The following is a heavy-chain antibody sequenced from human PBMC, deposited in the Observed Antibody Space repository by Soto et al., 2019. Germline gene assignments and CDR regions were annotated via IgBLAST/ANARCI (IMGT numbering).Heavy chain of an antibody. CDR3: ARDPQGGYSYGYGSRRFDY. Sequence: QVQLVQSGAEVKKPGASVKVSCKASGYTFTSYGIIWVRQAPGQGLEWMGWISAYNGNTNYAQKLQGRVTMTTDTSTSTAYMELRSLRSDDTAVYYCARDPQGGYSYGYGSRRFDYWGQGTLVTVSS. D-gene: IGHD5-18*01. V-gene: IGHV1-18*01. CDR1: GYTFTSYG. CDR2: ISAYNGNT. J-gene: IGHJ4*02.